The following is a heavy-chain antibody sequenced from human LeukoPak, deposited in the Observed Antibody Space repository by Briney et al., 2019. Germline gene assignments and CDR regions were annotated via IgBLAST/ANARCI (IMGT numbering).Heavy chain of an antibody. CDR3: ARTSPTVTTMED. J-gene: IGHJ4*02. CDR2: IKPKSGGT. Sequence: GSVKVSCKASGYTFTGYYMHWVRQAPGQGGEWMGRIKPKSGGTNYAQKFQGRVTMTSDTSISTAYMELSRLRSDDTAVYYCARTSPTVTTMEDWGQGTLVTVSS. V-gene: IGHV1-2*06. CDR1: GYTFTGYY. D-gene: IGHD4-17*01.